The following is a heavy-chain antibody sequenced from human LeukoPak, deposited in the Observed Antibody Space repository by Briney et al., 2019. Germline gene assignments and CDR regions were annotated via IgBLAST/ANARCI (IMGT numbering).Heavy chain of an antibody. CDR1: GYTFTSYD. CDR3: ARLDIVATISLYGDYDL. J-gene: IGHJ4*02. CDR2: INPNSGGT. Sequence: ASVKVSCKASGYTFTSYDINWVRQAPGQGLEWMGWINPNSGGTNYAQKFQGRVTMTRDTSISTAYMELSRLRSDDTAVYYCARLDIVATISLYGDYDLWGQGTLVTVSS. D-gene: IGHD5-12*01. V-gene: IGHV1-2*02.